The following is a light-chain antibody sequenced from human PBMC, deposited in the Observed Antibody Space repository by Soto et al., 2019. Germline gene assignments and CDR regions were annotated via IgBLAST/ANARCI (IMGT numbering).Light chain of an antibody. CDR1: QSVNIN. CDR2: GAS. J-gene: IGKJ3*01. V-gene: IGKV3-15*01. CDR3: QQYNAWPPT. Sequence: EIVMTQSPATLAVSPGARATLSCRASQSVNINLAWYQQKPGQAPRLLIYGASTRATGISGRFSGSGSGTEFTLAISDLQSEDFAVYCCQQYNAWPPTFGPGTKLDFK.